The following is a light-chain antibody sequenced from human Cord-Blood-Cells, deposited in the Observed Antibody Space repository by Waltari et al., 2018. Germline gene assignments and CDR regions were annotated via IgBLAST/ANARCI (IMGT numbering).Light chain of an antibody. V-gene: IGKV3-20*01. CDR3: QQYGSSLTWT. J-gene: IGKJ1*01. CDR1: QSVSSSY. CDR2: GAS. Sequence: EIVLTQSPGTLSLSPGERATLSCRASQSVSSSYLAWYQQKPGQAPRLLLYGASSRATGIPDRFSGSGSGTDFTLTISRLEPEDFAVYYCQQYGSSLTWTFGQGTKVEIK.